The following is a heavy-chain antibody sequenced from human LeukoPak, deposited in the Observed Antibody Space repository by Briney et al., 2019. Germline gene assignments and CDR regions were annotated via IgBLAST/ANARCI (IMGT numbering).Heavy chain of an antibody. CDR1: GYTFTGYY. V-gene: IGHV1-2*04. CDR2: INPNSGGT. J-gene: IGHJ6*04. Sequence: ASVKVSCKAFGYTFTGYYMHWVRQAPGQGLEWMGWINPNSGGTNYAQKFQGWVTMTRDTSISTAYMELSRLRSDDSAVYYCARESGSILGPMDVWGKGTTVTVSS. D-gene: IGHD3-3*01. CDR3: ARESGSILGPMDV.